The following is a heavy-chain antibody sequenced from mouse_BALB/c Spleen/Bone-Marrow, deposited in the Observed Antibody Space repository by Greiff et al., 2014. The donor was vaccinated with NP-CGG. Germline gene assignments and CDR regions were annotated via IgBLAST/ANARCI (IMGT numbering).Heavy chain of an antibody. J-gene: IGHJ2*01. V-gene: IGHV1-54*01. D-gene: IGHD3-3*01. CDR3: ARRDGSYFDY. Sequence: VQLQESGAELVRPGTSVKVSCKASGYAFTNYLIERVKQRPGQGLEWIGMINPGSGGTNYNEKFKGKATLTADKSSSTAYMQLSSLTSDDSAVYFCARRDGSYFDYWGQGTTLTVSS. CDR1: GYAFTNYL. CDR2: INPGSGGT.